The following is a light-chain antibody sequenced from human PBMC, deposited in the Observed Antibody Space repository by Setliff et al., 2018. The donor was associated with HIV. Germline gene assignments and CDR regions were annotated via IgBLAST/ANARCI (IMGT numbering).Light chain of an antibody. J-gene: IGLJ2*01. CDR2: EVT. V-gene: IGLV2-8*01. CDR1: SSDVGGYNY. Sequence: SVLTQPPSASGSLGQSVTISCTGTSSDVGGYNYVSWYQQHPGKAPKLMIYEVTKRPSGVPDRFSGSKSGNTASLTVSGLQAEDEADYYCSSYAGSNKIFGGGTKVTVL. CDR3: SSYAGSNKI.